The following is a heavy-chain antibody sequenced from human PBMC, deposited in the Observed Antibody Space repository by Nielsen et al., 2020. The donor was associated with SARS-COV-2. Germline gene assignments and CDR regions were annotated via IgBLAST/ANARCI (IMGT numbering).Heavy chain of an antibody. CDR2: ISAYNGNT. CDR3: ARVGWGAYYYYMDV. CDR1: GYTFTSYG. D-gene: IGHD6-19*01. J-gene: IGHJ6*03. V-gene: IGHV1-18*01. Sequence: ASVKVSCKASGYTFTSYGISWVRQAPGQGLEWMGWISAYNGNTNYAQKLQGRVTMTTDTSTSTAYMELRSLRSEDTAVYYCARVGWGAYYYYMDVWGKGTTVTVSS.